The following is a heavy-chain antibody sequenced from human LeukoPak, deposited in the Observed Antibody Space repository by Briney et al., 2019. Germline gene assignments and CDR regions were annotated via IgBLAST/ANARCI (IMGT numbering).Heavy chain of an antibody. CDR1: GFTFDDYG. CDR3: ARGIRFLEWLSGFDY. J-gene: IGHJ4*02. V-gene: IGHV3-20*04. CDR2: INWNGGST. Sequence: PGGPLRLSCAASGFTFDDYGMSWVRQVPGKGLEWVSGINWNGGSTGYAASVKGRFTISRDNAKNSLYLQMDSLRVEDTALYYCARGIRFLEWLSGFDYWRQGTLVTVSS. D-gene: IGHD3-3*01.